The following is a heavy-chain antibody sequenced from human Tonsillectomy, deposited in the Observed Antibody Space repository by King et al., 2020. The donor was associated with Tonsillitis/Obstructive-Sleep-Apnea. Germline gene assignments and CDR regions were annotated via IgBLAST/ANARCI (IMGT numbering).Heavy chain of an antibody. Sequence: QVQLQQWGAGLLKPSETLSLTCAVYGGSFSNYYWSWIRQPPGKGLEWVGEIDHSGSTNYNPTLKSRVTISVDTAKTQFSLKLISVTAADTAVYYCAREGSSGWYDYWGQGTLVTVSS. D-gene: IGHD6-19*01. J-gene: IGHJ4*02. CDR3: AREGSSGWYDY. V-gene: IGHV4-34*01. CDR1: GGSFSNYY. CDR2: IDHSGST.